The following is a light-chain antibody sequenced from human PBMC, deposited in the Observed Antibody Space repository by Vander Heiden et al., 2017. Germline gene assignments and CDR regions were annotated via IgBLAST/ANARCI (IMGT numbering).Light chain of an antibody. CDR1: SSNTGASYE. V-gene: IGLV1-40*01. J-gene: IGLJ2*01. CDR3: QSYDSSLSGWVV. Sequence: QSLLTQPPSVCGAPRHTGPISCTGSSSNTGASYELHRHQQLPRTAPKLLINGNSNRTSGVPDRFSGSKSGTSASLAITGLQAEDEADYYCQSYDSSLSGWVVFGGGTKLTVL. CDR2: GNS.